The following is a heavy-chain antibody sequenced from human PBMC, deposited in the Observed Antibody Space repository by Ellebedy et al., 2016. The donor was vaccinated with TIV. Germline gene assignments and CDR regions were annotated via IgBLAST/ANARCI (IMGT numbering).Heavy chain of an antibody. V-gene: IGHV1-2*02. CDR2: VNSNTGET. J-gene: IGHJ5*02. Sequence: AASVKVSCKASGYSFKGSYMHWVRQAPGQELEWMGWVNSNTGETLFAPKFQGRVTLTRDTSISTAYMEVTSLTPDDTAMYYCARTYGGNIYNWFATWGQGTLVTVSS. CDR1: GYSFKGSY. D-gene: IGHD4-23*01. CDR3: ARTYGGNIYNWFAT.